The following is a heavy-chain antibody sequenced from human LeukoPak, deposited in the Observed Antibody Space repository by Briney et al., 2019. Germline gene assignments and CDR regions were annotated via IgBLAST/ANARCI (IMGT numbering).Heavy chain of an antibody. CDR3: ARDLVRGVRTFDY. CDR1: GYTFTGDY. V-gene: IGHV1-2*02. D-gene: IGHD3-10*01. J-gene: IGHJ4*02. CDR2: INPNSGGT. Sequence: ASVKVSCKASGYTFTGDYMHWVRQAPGQGLEWMGWINPNSGGTNYAQKFQGRVTMTRDTSISTAYMELSRLRSDDTAVYYCARDLVRGVRTFDYWGQGTLVTVSS.